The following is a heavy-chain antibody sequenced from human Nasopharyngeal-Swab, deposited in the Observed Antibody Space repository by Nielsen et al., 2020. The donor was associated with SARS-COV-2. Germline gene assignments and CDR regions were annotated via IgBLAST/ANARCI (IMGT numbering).Heavy chain of an antibody. CDR2: ISSSSTYI. CDR3: AKDPYSGTYKGFDY. V-gene: IGHV3-21*04. CDR1: GFTFSSHS. D-gene: IGHD1-26*01. Sequence: GESLKISCAASGFTFSSHSMNWVRQAPGKGLEWVSSISSSSTYIYYADSVKGRFTISRDNAKNSLYLQMNSLRVEDTAIYYCAKDPYSGTYKGFDYWGQGTLVTVSS. J-gene: IGHJ4*02.